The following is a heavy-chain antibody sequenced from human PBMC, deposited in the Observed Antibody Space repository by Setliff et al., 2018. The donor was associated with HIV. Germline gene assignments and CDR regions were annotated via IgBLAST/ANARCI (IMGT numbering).Heavy chain of an antibody. CDR1: GYTFTGHY. CDR2: VNPNSGDA. CDR3: ARWGSGSYERVFDY. V-gene: IGHV1-2*02. J-gene: IGHJ4*02. D-gene: IGHD1-26*01. Sequence: ASVKVSCKASGYTFTGHYLHWVRQAPGQGLEWLGWVNPNSGDAIYAQNFQGRVTMTRDTSINAAYMELRGLRSDDTAVYYCARWGSGSYERVFDYWGQGMLVTVSS.